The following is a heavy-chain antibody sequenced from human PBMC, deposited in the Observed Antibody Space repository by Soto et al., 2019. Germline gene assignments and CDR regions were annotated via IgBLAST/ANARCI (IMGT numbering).Heavy chain of an antibody. CDR3: AGNGGITMDRGVLTAFDI. D-gene: IGHD3-10*01. Sequence: SETLSLTCSVSGGSISSYSWSWIRQPPGKGLEWIGYVSHSGNTNHNPSLKSRVTISQDTSKNHFSLKLNAVTAADTAVYYCAGNGGITMDRGVLTAFDIWGQGTMVTVSS. CDR1: GGSISSYS. J-gene: IGHJ3*02. V-gene: IGHV4-59*08. CDR2: VSHSGNT.